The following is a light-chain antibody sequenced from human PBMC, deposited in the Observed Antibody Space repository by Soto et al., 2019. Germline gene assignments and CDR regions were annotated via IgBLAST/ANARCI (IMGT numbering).Light chain of an antibody. Sequence: DIVMTQSPDSLAVSLGERATINCKSSQSVLHSSNNKNYLAWYQQKPGQPPKLLISWASTRESGVPDRFSGSGSGKDFTLTISSLQAEDVAVYYCQQYYSSPYTFGQGTKLEIK. J-gene: IGKJ2*01. V-gene: IGKV4-1*01. CDR3: QQYYSSPYT. CDR1: QSVLHSSNNKNY. CDR2: WAS.